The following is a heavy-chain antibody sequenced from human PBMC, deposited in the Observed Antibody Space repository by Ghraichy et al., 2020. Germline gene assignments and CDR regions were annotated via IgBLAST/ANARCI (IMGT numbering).Heavy chain of an antibody. V-gene: IGHV4-59*01. CDR2: IYYSGST. D-gene: IGHD3-10*01. CDR1: GGSISSYY. Sequence: SETLSLTCTVSGGSISSYYWSWIRQPPGKGLEWIGYIYYSGSTNYNPSLKSRVTISVDTSKNQFSLKLSSVTAADTAVYYCARANRALLWFRVNWFDPWGQGTLVTVSS. CDR3: ARANRALLWFRVNWFDP. J-gene: IGHJ5*02.